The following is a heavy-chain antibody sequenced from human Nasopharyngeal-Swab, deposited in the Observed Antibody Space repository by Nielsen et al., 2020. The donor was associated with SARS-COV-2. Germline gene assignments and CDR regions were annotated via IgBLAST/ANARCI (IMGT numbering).Heavy chain of an antibody. CDR3: ARDPPIAVAGKGVDV. D-gene: IGHD6-19*01. CDR2: INHSVST. V-gene: IGHV4-34*01. CDR1: GGSFSGYS. J-gene: IGHJ6*02. Sequence: SETLSPTCAVYGGSFSGYSWSWIRQPPGKGLEWIGEINHSVSTNYNPSLKSRVTISVDTSKNQFSLKLSAVTAADTAVYYCARDPPIAVAGKGVDVWGQGTTVTVSS.